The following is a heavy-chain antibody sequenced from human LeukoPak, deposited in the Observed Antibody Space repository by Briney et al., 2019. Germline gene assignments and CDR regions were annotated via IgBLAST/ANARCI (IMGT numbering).Heavy chain of an antibody. Sequence: PSETLSLTCAVYGGSFSGYYWSWIRQPPGKELEWIGEINHSGSTNYNPSLKSRVTISVDTSKNQFSLKLSSVTAADTAVYYCARGPGKYCSGGSCYSAVKVRYYFDYWGQGTLVTVSS. V-gene: IGHV4-34*01. CDR3: ARGPGKYCSGGSCYSAVKVRYYFDY. CDR1: GGSFSGYY. D-gene: IGHD2-15*01. J-gene: IGHJ4*02. CDR2: INHSGST.